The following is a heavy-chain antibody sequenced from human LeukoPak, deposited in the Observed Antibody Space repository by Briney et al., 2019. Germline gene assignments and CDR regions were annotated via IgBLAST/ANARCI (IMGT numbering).Heavy chain of an antibody. V-gene: IGHV4-39*07. CDR1: GGSISSSSYY. CDR3: ARAVLRFGELLPDTYFDY. CDR2: IYYSGST. D-gene: IGHD3-10*01. J-gene: IGHJ4*02. Sequence: SETLSLTCTVSGGSISSSSYYWGWIRQPPGKGLEWIGSIYYSGSTYYNPSLKSRVTISVDTSKNQFSLKLSSVTAADTAVYYCARAVLRFGELLPDTYFDYWGQGTLVTVSS.